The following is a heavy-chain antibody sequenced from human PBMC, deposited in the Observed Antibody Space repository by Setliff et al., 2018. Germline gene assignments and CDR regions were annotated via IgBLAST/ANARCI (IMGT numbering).Heavy chain of an antibody. Sequence: ASVKVSCKASGYMFRSYGINWIRQAPGQGPEWVGWISAYNGKTYSAQKFQDRVTLTTHTSTNMGYLELRDLRSDDTAVYYCLRLVRYCTKIACQATSGDEVWGLGTLVTVSS. CDR1: GYMFRSYG. CDR3: LRLVRYCTKIACQATSGDEV. D-gene: IGHD2-8*01. CDR2: ISAYNGKT. J-gene: IGHJ4*02. V-gene: IGHV1-18*01.